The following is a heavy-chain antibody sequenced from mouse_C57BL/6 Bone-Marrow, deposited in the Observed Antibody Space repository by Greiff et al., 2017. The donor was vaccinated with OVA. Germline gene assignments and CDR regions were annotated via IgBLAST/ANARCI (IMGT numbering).Heavy chain of an antibody. Sequence: VQLQQSGAELARPGASVKMSCKASGYTFTSYTMHWVKQRPGQGLEWIGYINPSSGYTKYNQKFKDKATLTADKSSSTAYMQLSSLTSEDSAVYYCARERIYYYGSSLYYAMDYWGQGTSVTVSS. V-gene: IGHV1-4*01. CDR2: INPSSGYT. D-gene: IGHD1-1*01. J-gene: IGHJ4*01. CDR1: GYTFTSYT. CDR3: ARERIYYYGSSLYYAMDY.